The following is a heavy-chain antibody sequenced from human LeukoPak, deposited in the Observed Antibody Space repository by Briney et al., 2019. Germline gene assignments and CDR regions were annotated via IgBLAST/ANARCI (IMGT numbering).Heavy chain of an antibody. CDR3: ARRSTPDYAFDY. J-gene: IGHJ4*02. V-gene: IGHV1-46*01. Sequence: ASVKVSCKASGYTFTNYYIHWVRQAPGQGLEWVGLINPNGGSTGYAQRFQGRVTVTTDTSTSTVYMELNSLGSEDTAVYYCARRSTPDYAFDYWGQGALVTVSS. CDR2: INPNGGST. CDR1: GYTFTNYY. D-gene: IGHD4-17*01.